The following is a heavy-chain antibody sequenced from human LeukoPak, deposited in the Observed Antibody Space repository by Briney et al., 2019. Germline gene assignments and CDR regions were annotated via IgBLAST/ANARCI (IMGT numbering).Heavy chain of an antibody. CDR3: ARELRFLGWLLYERGGYFDY. V-gene: IGHV3-7*01. CDR1: GFTFSSYW. CDR2: IKQDGSEK. Sequence: GGSLRLSCAASGFTFSSYWMSWVRQAPGKGLEWVANIKQDGSEKYYVDSVKGRFTISRDNAKNSLYLQMNSLRAEDTAVYYCARELRFLGWLLYERGGYFDYWGQGTLVTVSS. D-gene: IGHD3-3*01. J-gene: IGHJ4*02.